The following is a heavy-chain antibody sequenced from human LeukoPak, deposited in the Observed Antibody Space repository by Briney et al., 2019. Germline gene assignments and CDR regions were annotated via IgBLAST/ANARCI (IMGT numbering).Heavy chain of an antibody. D-gene: IGHD3-10*01. J-gene: IGHJ4*02. CDR2: ISGSGTST. CDR3: AKIYFGESSYFDY. V-gene: IGHV3-23*01. CDR1: GFTFGDYA. Sequence: PGGSLRLSCTASGFTFGDYAMSWIRRAPGKGLEWVSLISGSGTSTYYADSVKGRFTISRDNSKNTLYLQMNSLRAEDTAVYYCAKIYFGESSYFDYWGQGTLVTVSS.